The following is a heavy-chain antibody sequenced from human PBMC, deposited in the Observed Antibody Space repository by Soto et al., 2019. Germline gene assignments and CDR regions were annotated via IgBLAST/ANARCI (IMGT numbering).Heavy chain of an antibody. CDR3: ARGRYRSYSSSWYYSDY. V-gene: IGHV1-46*01. CDR1: GYTFTNYY. D-gene: IGHD6-13*01. Sequence: SSLKVSCKASGYTFTNYYIHWVRQAPGQGPEWMGLINPSGGSKSYAQKYQGRVTMTRDTATSTVYMALSSLRSEDTAVYYCARGRYRSYSSSWYYSDYWGQGPLVRVSS. J-gene: IGHJ4*02. CDR2: INPSGGSK.